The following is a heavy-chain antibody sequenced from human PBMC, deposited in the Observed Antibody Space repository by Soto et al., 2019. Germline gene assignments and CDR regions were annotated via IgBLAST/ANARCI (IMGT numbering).Heavy chain of an antibody. CDR1: GLAFTSYS. V-gene: IGHV3-21*06. Sequence: EVQLVESGGGLVKPGGSLRLYCAASGLAFTSYSMNWIRQAPGKGLEWVSSISSDDNYIYYADSVKGRFTISRDKAKDSVWLQMNGLKTEDTAGYYCARGRTCTGPTGCGGGDYGGQGSLVAASS. CDR2: ISSDDNYI. D-gene: IGHD2-8*02. J-gene: IGHJ4*02. CDR3: ARGRTCTGPTGCGGGDY.